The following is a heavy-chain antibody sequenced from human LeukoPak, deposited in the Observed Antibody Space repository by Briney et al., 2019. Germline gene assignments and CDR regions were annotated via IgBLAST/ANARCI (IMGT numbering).Heavy chain of an antibody. CDR1: GGSISSSSYY. CDR2: IYYSGST. V-gene: IGHV4-39*01. D-gene: IGHD1-1*01. Sequence: SETLSLTCTVSGGSISSSSYYWGWIRQPPGKGLEWIGSIYYSGSTYYNPSLKSRVTISVDTSKNQFSLKLSSVTAADTAVYYCARSRTGTTRFPDYWGQGTLVTVSS. J-gene: IGHJ4*02. CDR3: ARSRTGTTRFPDY.